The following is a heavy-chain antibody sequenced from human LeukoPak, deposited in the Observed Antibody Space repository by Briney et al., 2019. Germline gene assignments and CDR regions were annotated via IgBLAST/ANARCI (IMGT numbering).Heavy chain of an antibody. CDR3: ARLEYSSPSCYRFDY. CDR2: INSDGSST. V-gene: IGHV3-74*01. Sequence: PGGSLRLSCAASGFTFSSYWMHWVRQAPGKGLVWVSRINSDGSSTSYADSVKGRFTISRDNAKNTLYLQMNSLRAEDTAVYYCARLEYSSPSCYRFDYWGQGTLVTVSS. D-gene: IGHD2-2*01. J-gene: IGHJ4*02. CDR1: GFTFSSYW.